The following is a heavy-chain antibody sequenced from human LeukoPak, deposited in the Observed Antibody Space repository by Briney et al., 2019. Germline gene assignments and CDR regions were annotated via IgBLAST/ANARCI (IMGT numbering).Heavy chain of an antibody. V-gene: IGHV4-59*07. Sequence: SDTLSLTCTVSGGPNSSYYWRWIRQPPGKGLEWIGPIYYSASTIHNPPLNSRVTLSVATSKSQFSLKLSSVSAADTAVYYCATPNSLGYYFDYWGQGTLVTVSS. D-gene: IGHD4-23*01. J-gene: IGHJ4*02. CDR2: IYYSAST. CDR3: ATPNSLGYYFDY. CDR1: GGPNSSYY.